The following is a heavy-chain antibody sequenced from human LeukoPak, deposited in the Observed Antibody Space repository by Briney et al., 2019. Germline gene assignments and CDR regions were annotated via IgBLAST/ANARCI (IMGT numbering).Heavy chain of an antibody. D-gene: IGHD3-10*01. Sequence: SETLSLTCTVSGGSINNSYWTWIRQPPGKGLEWIGHIYYSGSTNYSPSLKSRVTISVDTSKNQFFLKLSSVTAADTAVYYCERGGYYGSGNDFRFDPWGQGTLVTVSS. CDR1: GGSINNSY. CDR3: ERGGYYGSGNDFRFDP. V-gene: IGHV4-59*01. J-gene: IGHJ5*02. CDR2: IYYSGST.